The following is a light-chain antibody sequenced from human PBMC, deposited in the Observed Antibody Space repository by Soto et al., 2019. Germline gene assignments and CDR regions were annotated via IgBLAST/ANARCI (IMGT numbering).Light chain of an antibody. CDR3: QQYNRWPQT. J-gene: IGKJ1*01. CDR1: QSVGSN. V-gene: IGKV3-15*01. Sequence: IVMTHSPGTLSVSPGEIATLSFGASQSVGSNLAWYQQKPGQARRLLIFDASTRATTFPARFSGGGSGTEFTLTISSLQSEDFAVYYCQQYNRWPQTFGQGTKVDIK. CDR2: DAS.